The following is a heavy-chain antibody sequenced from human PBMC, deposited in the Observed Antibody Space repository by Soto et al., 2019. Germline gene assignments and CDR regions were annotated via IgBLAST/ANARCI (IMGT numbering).Heavy chain of an antibody. J-gene: IGHJ5*02. Sequence: PSETLSLTCAVYGGSFSGYYWSWIRQPPGKGLEWIGEINHSGSTNYNPSLKSRVTISVDTSKNQFSLKLSSVTAADTAVYYCARVRGRRQFAYNWFEPWGQGTLVTVPS. CDR2: INHSGST. D-gene: IGHD3-10*01. CDR1: GGSFSGYY. V-gene: IGHV4-34*01. CDR3: ARVRGRRQFAYNWFEP.